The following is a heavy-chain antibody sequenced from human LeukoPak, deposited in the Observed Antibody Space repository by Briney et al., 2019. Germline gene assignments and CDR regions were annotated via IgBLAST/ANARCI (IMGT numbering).Heavy chain of an antibody. D-gene: IGHD3-22*01. Sequence: ASVKVSCKASGYTFTSYYMHWVRQAPGQGLEWMGIINPSGGSTSYAQKFQGRVTMTRDMSTSTVYMELSSLRSEDTAVYYCARDYYDSSGLNDLFDYWGQGTLVTVSS. V-gene: IGHV1-46*01. J-gene: IGHJ4*02. CDR1: GYTFTSYY. CDR2: INPSGGST. CDR3: ARDYYDSSGLNDLFDY.